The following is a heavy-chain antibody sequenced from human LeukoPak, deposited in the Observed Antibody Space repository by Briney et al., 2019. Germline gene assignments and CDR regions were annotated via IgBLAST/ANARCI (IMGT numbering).Heavy chain of an antibody. Sequence: KPSETLSLTCAVYGGSFSGYYWSWIRQPPGKGLEWIGEINHSGSTNYNPSLKSRVTISVDTSKNQFSLKLSSVTAADTAVYYCARDGRYFVRGGMDVWGQGTTVTVSS. CDR2: INHSGST. V-gene: IGHV4-34*09. D-gene: IGHD3-9*01. J-gene: IGHJ6*02. CDR3: ARDGRYFVRGGMDV. CDR1: GGSFSGYY.